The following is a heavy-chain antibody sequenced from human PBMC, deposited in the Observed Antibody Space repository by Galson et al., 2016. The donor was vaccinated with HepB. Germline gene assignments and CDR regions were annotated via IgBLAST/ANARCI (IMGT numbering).Heavy chain of an antibody. CDR3: AKDLLSDYVWGSYRFQD. CDR1: GFSFSTYA. CDR2: IGGSGDNT. J-gene: IGHJ4*02. D-gene: IGHD3-16*02. V-gene: IGHV3-23*01. Sequence: SLRLSCAVSGFSFSTYAMSWVRQAPGKGLVWVSTIGGSGDNTYYADPVKGRFTISRDNSMNTLYLQMNSLRAEDTAVYYCAKDLLSDYVWGSYRFQDWGQGAPVTVSS.